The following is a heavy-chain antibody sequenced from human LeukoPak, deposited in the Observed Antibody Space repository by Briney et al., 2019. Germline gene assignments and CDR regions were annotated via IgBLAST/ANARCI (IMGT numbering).Heavy chain of an antibody. Sequence: GGSLRLSCAASGFTFSSYEMNWVRQAPGKGLEWVSYISSSGSTIYYANSVKGRFTISRDNAKNSLYLQMNSLRAEDTAVYYCARDGSGSGNYYNVAGFDYWGQGPLVTVSS. CDR3: ARDGSGSGNYYNVAGFDY. D-gene: IGHD3-10*01. CDR1: GFTFSSYE. V-gene: IGHV3-48*03. J-gene: IGHJ4*02. CDR2: ISSSGSTI.